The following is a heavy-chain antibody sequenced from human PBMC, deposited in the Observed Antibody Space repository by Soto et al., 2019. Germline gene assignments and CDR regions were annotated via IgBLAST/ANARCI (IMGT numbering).Heavy chain of an antibody. Sequence: PSETLSLTCTVSGGSISSGGYYWSWIRQHPGKGLEWIGYIYYSKSTYYNPSLKSRVTISLDTSKNQFSLKLTSVTAADTAVYYCARDQGDSNYPNTFEYNWFDPWGQGTLVTVSS. CDR3: ARDQGDSNYPNTFEYNWFDP. J-gene: IGHJ5*02. D-gene: IGHD4-4*01. CDR2: IYYSKST. CDR1: GGSISSGGYY. V-gene: IGHV4-31*03.